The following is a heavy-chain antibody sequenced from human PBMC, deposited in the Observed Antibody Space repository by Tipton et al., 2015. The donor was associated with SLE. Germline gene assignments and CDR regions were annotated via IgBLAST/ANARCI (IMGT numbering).Heavy chain of an antibody. V-gene: IGHV4-39*07. CDR2: IYYSGST. J-gene: IGHJ5*02. D-gene: IGHD6-19*01. CDR1: GGSISSSSYY. Sequence: TLSHTCTVSGGSISSSSYYWGWIRQPPGKGLEWIGSIYYSGSTYYNPSLKSRVTISVDTSKNQFSLKLSSVTAADTAVYYCARVWGGIAVAEIWFDPWGQGTLVTVSS. CDR3: ARVWGGIAVAEIWFDP.